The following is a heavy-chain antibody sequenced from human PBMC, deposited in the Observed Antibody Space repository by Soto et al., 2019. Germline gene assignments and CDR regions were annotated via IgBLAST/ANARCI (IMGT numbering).Heavy chain of an antibody. V-gene: IGHV1-69*06. CDR1: GCTFTSFS. CDR2: VIPIFGTA. CDR3: AKDQGNPSGLRQCTWFET. Sequence: ASVKVSCKASGCTFTSFSITWVRQAPGQGLEWVGGVIPIFGTADYAQKFQGRATIIADKSTGTAYMELSSLRSDDTAVYYCAKDQGNPSGLRQCTWFETWGQGTLVNVS. D-gene: IGHD2-15*01. J-gene: IGHJ5*02.